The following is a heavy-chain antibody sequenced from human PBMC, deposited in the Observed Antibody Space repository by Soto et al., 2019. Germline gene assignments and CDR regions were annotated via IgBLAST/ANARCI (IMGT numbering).Heavy chain of an antibody. CDR1: GYIFTKYG. V-gene: IGHV1-18*01. CDR3: ARAGQYYDSSGYAN. J-gene: IGHJ4*02. CDR2: ISAYNGNT. D-gene: IGHD3-22*01. Sequence: QVQVVQSGPELKKPGASVKVSCKAQGYIFTKYGIGWVRQAPGHGLEWMGLISAYNGNTNYDQKLQDRATMTTDTSTNTAYLELRSLRSDDTAVYYCARAGQYYDSSGYANWGQGTLVTVSS.